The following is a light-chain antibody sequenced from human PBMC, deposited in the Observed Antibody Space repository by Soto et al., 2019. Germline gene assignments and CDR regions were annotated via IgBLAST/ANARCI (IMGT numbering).Light chain of an antibody. CDR3: QQYYTTPRT. CDR2: WAS. Sequence: DIVMTQSPDSLAVSLGEGASINCKSSQTILYSSNNKSYLAWYQQSPGQPPKLLIYWASTRESVVPDRFSGSGSGTDFTLTISSLQAEDVAVYYCQQYYTTPRTFGQGTKVEIK. CDR1: QTILYSSNNKSY. V-gene: IGKV4-1*01. J-gene: IGKJ1*01.